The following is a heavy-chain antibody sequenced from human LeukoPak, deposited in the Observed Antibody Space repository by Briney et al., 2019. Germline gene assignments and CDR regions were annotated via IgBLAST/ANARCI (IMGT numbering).Heavy chain of an antibody. D-gene: IGHD3-10*01. CDR2: ISLSSTYT. V-gene: IGHV3-11*06. J-gene: IGHJ4*02. Sequence: GGSLRLSCAASGFTFSDYHMSWIRQAPGKGLEWVSYISLSSTYTNYADPVKGRFTISRDNAKNLLYLQMNSLRVEDTAVYYCARDGWFGELDKDHFDYWGQGTLVTVSS. CDR3: ARDGWFGELDKDHFDY. CDR1: GFTFSDYH.